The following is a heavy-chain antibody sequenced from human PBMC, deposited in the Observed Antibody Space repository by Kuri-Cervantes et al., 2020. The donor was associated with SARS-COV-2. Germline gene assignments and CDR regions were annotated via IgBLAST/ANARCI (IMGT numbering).Heavy chain of an antibody. V-gene: IGHV1-46*01. D-gene: IGHD1-26*01. CDR3: ARERSGGSYIRGWFDP. Sequence: GGSLRLSCKASGYTFTSYYMHWVRQAPGQGLEWMGIINPSGGSTSYAQKFQGRVTMTRDTSTSTVYMELSSLRSEDTAVYYCARERSGGSYIRGWFDPWGQGTLVTVSS. CDR1: GYTFTSYY. CDR2: INPSGGST. J-gene: IGHJ5*02.